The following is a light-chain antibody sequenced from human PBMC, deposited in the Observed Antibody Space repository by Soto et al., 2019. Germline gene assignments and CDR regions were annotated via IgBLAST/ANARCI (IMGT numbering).Light chain of an antibody. CDR1: SSNIGNNT. Sequence: QSVLTQPPSASGTPGQRVSISCSGSSSNIGNNTVNWYQHLPGTAPKLLIYNDDQRPSGVPDRFSGSKSGTSASLAISGLQSEDEAYYYCAPWDDSLNGPVFGGGTKVTVL. V-gene: IGLV1-44*01. CDR3: APWDDSLNGPV. J-gene: IGLJ3*02. CDR2: NDD.